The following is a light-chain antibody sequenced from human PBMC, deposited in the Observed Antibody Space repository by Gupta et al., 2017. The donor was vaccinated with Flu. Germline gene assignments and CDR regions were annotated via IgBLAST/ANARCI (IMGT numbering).Light chain of an antibody. CDR1: QNVDSH. CDR2: AAS. V-gene: IGKV3-15*01. Sequence: ETVMTQSPATLSVSPGERATLSCRASQNVDSHLAWYQQRPGQAPRLLIYAASTRATGVSARFSGSRSGTEFTLTISSVQSEDFAVYYCQQYKNWPPYSFGQGTRLDVK. CDR3: QQYKNWPPYS. J-gene: IGKJ2*03.